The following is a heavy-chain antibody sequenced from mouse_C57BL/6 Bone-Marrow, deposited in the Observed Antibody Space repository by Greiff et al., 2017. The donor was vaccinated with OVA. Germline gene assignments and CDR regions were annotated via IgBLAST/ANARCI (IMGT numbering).Heavy chain of an antibody. D-gene: IGHD1-1*01. Sequence: EVQLVESGGGLVKPGGSLKLSCAASGFTFSSYAMSWVRQTPEKRLEWVATISDGGSYTYYPDNVKGRFTISRDNAKNNLYLQMSHLKSEDTAMYYCARGGSSYLTYWGQGTLVTVSA. J-gene: IGHJ3*01. CDR2: ISDGGSYT. CDR1: GFTFSSYA. CDR3: ARGGSSYLTY. V-gene: IGHV5-4*01.